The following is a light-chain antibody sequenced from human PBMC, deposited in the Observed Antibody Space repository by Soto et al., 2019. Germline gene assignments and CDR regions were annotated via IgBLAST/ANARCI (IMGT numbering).Light chain of an antibody. V-gene: IGLV2-14*02. CDR2: EVN. CDR1: SSNVGSYKL. CDR3: SSYTTSNSWV. Sequence: QSALTQPASVSGSPGQSITISCTGTSSNVGSYKLVSWYQQHPGKAPKLMIFEVNKRPSGVSNRFSGSKSGNTASLTISGLQAEDESHYYCSSYTTSNSWVFGGGTKLTVL. J-gene: IGLJ3*02.